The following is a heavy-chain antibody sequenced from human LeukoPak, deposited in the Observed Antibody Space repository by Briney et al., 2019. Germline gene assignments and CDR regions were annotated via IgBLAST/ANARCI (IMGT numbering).Heavy chain of an antibody. CDR3: ARGYGRGGYYYYYGMDV. J-gene: IGHJ6*04. Sequence: SETLSLTCAVSGGSISSGGYSWSWIRQPPGKGLEWIGYIFHSGSTYYNPSLKSRVTISVDRSKNQFSLKLSSVTAADTAAYYCARGYGRGGYYYYYGMDVWGKGATVTVSS. CDR1: GGSISSGGYS. CDR2: IFHSGST. D-gene: IGHD4-17*01. V-gene: IGHV4-30-2*01.